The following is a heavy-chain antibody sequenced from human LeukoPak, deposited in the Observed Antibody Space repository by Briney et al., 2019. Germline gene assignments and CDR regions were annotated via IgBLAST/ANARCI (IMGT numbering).Heavy chain of an antibody. V-gene: IGHV3-23*01. Sequence: GSLRLSCAASGFTFSSYAMSWVRQAPGKGLEWVSSISDSGVNTYYADSVKGRSTISRDNSKNTLYLQMNSLRAEDTAVYYCAKSFFPGGSSFTFDIWGQGTLVTVSS. CDR3: AKSFFPGGSSFTFDI. J-gene: IGHJ3*02. D-gene: IGHD3-10*01. CDR2: ISDSGVNT. CDR1: GFTFSSYA.